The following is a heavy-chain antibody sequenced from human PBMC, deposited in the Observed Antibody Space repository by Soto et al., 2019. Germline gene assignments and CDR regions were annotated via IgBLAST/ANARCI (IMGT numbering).Heavy chain of an antibody. D-gene: IGHD5-18*01. CDR3: ARHRYSYGVYYFDY. V-gene: IGHV4-59*08. CDR1: GGSISNYY. Sequence: TSETLSLTCIVSGGSISNYYWSWIRQPPGKGLEWIGYIYYSGSTNYNPSLTSRVTISVDTSKNQFSLKLSSVTAADTAVYYCARHRYSYGVYYFDYWGQGTPVTVSS. J-gene: IGHJ4*02. CDR2: IYYSGST.